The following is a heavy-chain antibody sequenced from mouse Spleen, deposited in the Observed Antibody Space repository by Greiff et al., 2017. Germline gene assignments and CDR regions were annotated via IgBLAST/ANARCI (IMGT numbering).Heavy chain of an antibody. D-gene: IGHD2-5*01. J-gene: IGHJ2*01. V-gene: IGHV5-15*04. Sequence: FTISRENAKNTLYLEMSSLRSEDTAMYYCARRDSNYVLDYWGQGTTLTVSS. CDR3: ARRDSNYVLDY.